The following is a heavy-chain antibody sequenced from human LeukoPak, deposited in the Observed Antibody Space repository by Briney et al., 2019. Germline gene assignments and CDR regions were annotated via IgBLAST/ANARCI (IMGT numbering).Heavy chain of an antibody. D-gene: IGHD3-22*01. CDR2: IIPILGIA. CDR1: GGTFSSYA. J-gene: IGHJ4*02. Sequence: SVTVSCKASGGTFSSYAISWVRQAPGQGLEWMGRIIPILGIANYAQKFQGRVTITADKSTSTAYMELSSLRSEDTAVYYCAISLSPYYYDSMDFDYWGQGTLVTVSS. CDR3: AISLSPYYYDSMDFDY. V-gene: IGHV1-69*04.